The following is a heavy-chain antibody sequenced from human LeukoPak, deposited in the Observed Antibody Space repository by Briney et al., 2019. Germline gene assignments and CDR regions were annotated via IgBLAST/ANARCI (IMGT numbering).Heavy chain of an antibody. D-gene: IGHD3-10*01. CDR1: GFAFSDYY. J-gene: IGHJ5*02. V-gene: IGHV3-11*01. Sequence: GGSLRLSCAASGFAFSDYYMSWIRQAPGKGLEWVSYISSSGSTIYYADSVKGRFTISRDNAKNSLYLQMNSLRAEDTAVYYCARGYGSGSWDWFDPWGQGTLVTVSS. CDR2: ISSSGSTI. CDR3: ARGYGSGSWDWFDP.